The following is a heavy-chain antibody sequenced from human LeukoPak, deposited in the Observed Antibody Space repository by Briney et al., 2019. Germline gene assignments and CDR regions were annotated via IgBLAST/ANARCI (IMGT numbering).Heavy chain of an antibody. D-gene: IGHD1-1*01. CDR3: ARLSKAYNWDEYYYYYFLNG. CDR2: MNPNSGNT. CDR1: GYTFTSSD. J-gene: IGHJ6*03. Sequence: GASVKVSCKASGYTFTSSDINWVRQATGQGLEWMGLMNPNSGNTGYAQKFQGRVTMTRDISTSTAYMELTNLRSEDTATYYCARLSKAYNWDEYYYYYFLNGWGKGTTVIVSS. V-gene: IGHV1-8*01.